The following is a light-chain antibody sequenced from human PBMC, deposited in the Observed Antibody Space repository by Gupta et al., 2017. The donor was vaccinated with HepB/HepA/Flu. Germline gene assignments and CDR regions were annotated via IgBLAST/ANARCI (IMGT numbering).Light chain of an antibody. CDR1: QSVSSY. V-gene: IGKV3-11*01. J-gene: IGKJ3*01. CDR2: DAS. Sequence: EIVLTQSPATLSLSPGERATLSCRASQSVSSYLAWYQQNPGQAPRLLIYDASNRATGIQARFSGSGSGTDFTLTISSLEPEDFAVYYCQQRSNWPSTFGPGTKVDIK. CDR3: QQRSNWPST.